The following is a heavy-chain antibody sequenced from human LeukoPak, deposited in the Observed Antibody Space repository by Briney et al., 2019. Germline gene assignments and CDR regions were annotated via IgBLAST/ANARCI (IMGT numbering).Heavy chain of an antibody. CDR2: IYYSGST. CDR3: ARAGSSSWYNDDAFDI. Sequence: SETLSLTCTVSGGSISGFYWSWIRQPPGKRLEWIGYIYYSGSTKYNPSLKIRVTVSVDTSKTQFSLKLTSVTAADTAVYYCARAGSSSWYNDDAFDIWGQGTMVTVSS. J-gene: IGHJ3*02. D-gene: IGHD6-13*01. V-gene: IGHV4-59*08. CDR1: GGSISGFY.